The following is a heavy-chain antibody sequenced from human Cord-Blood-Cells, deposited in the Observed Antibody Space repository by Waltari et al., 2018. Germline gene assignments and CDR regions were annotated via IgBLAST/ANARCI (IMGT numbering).Heavy chain of an antibody. CDR1: GGSISSYY. Sequence: QVQLQESGPGLVKPSETLSLTCTAAGGSISSYYLSWIRQPPGKGREWIGYLSYSGSTNYTPSLKSRVTRSVDTSKNQFSLKLSSVTAADTAVYYCARGYSSSWYWFDPWGQGTLVTVSS. D-gene: IGHD6-13*01. CDR3: ARGYSSSWYWFDP. CDR2: LSYSGST. J-gene: IGHJ5*02. V-gene: IGHV4-59*01.